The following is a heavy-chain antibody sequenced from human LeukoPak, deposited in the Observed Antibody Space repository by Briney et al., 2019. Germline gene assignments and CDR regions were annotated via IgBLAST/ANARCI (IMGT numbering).Heavy chain of an antibody. CDR3: ARHGLQDSQSYYYYGMDV. Sequence: PSQTLSLTCTVSGGSISSGGYYWSWIRQHPGKGLEWIGYIYYSGSTYYNPSLKSRVTISVDTSKNQFSLKLSSVTAADTAVYYCARHGLQDSQSYYYYGMDVWGQGTTVTVSS. CDR1: GGSISSGGYY. J-gene: IGHJ6*02. CDR2: IYYSGST. D-gene: IGHD2-15*01. V-gene: IGHV4-31*03.